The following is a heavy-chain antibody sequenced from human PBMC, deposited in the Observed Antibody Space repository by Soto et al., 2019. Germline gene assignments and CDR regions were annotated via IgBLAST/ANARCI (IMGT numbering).Heavy chain of an antibody. CDR3: ARDSDRYDYIWGSYRPAFDY. Sequence: QVQLVESGGGLVKPGGSLRLSCAASGFTFSDYYMSWIRQAPGKGLEWVSYISSSGSTIYYADSVKGRFTISRDNAKNSLYLQMNSLRAEDTAVYYCARDSDRYDYIWGSYRPAFDYWGQGTLVTVSS. CDR2: ISSSGSTI. D-gene: IGHD3-16*02. V-gene: IGHV3-11*01. CDR1: GFTFSDYY. J-gene: IGHJ4*02.